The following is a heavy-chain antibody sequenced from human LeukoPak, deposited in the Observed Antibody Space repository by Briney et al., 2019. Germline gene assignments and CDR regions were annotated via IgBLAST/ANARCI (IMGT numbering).Heavy chain of an antibody. D-gene: IGHD3-22*01. Sequence: GGSLRLSCAASGFTFSSHAMQWVRPAPGKGLEYVSGISGNGVRTYYENSVKGRFTISRDNAKNSLYLQMNSLRAEDTAVYYCASPLNYYDSSALGYWGQGTLVTVSS. CDR1: GFTFSSHA. CDR2: ISGNGVRT. J-gene: IGHJ4*02. V-gene: IGHV3-64*01. CDR3: ASPLNYYDSSALGY.